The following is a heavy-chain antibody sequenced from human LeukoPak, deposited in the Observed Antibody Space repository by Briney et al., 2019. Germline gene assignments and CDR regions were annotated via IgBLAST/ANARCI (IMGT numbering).Heavy chain of an antibody. D-gene: IGHD3-10*01. CDR2: ISSSSSYT. CDR1: GFTFSDYY. Sequence: GGSLRLSCAASGFTFSDYYMSWIRQAPGKGREWVSYISSSSSYTNYADSVKGRFTISRDNAKNSLYLQMNSLRAEDTAVYYCARDQSYGSGSYQTHWGQGTLVTVSS. V-gene: IGHV3-11*05. J-gene: IGHJ4*02. CDR3: ARDQSYGSGSYQTH.